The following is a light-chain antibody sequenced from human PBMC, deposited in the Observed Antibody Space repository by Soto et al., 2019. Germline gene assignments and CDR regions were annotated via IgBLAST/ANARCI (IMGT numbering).Light chain of an antibody. CDR2: DAT. V-gene: IGKV1-5*01. CDR3: QQYNSYWT. Sequence: DIQMTLSPSTLSASVGDRVTITCRASQSISSWLAWYQQKPGKAPKLLIYDATRLESGVPTRFSGRGSGTEFTLTISSLQPDDFATYCCQQYNSYWTFGQGTKVDIK. CDR1: QSISSW. J-gene: IGKJ1*01.